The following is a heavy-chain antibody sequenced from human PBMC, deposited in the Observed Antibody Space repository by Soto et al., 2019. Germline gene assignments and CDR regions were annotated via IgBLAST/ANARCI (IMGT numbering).Heavy chain of an antibody. CDR1: GLTFSDHY. V-gene: IGHV3-72*01. CDR3: AREGRGYSYGLDAFDI. Sequence: GGSLRLSCAASGLTFSDHYMDWVRQAPGKGPEWVGRTRNKANSYTTEYAASAKGRFTISRDDSKNSLYLQMNSLKTEDTAVYYCAREGRGYSYGLDAFDIWGQGTMVTVSS. CDR2: TRNKANSYTT. J-gene: IGHJ3*02. D-gene: IGHD5-18*01.